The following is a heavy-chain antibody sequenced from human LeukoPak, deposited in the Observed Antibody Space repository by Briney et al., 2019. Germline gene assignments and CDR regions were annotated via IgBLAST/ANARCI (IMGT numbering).Heavy chain of an antibody. CDR1: GGSISSSSYY. V-gene: IGHV4-39*07. CDR2: IYYSGRT. Sequence: PSETLSLTCTVSGGSISSSSYYWGWIRQPPGKGLEWIRSIYYSGRTYYNPSLKSRVTISVVTSKNQFSLKLSSVTAADTAVDYCASGLRYFDLDYWGQGTLVTVSS. CDR3: ASGLRYFDLDY. D-gene: IGHD3-9*01. J-gene: IGHJ4*02.